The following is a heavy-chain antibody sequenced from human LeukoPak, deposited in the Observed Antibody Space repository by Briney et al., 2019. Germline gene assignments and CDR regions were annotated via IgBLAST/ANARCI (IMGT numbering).Heavy chain of an antibody. D-gene: IGHD1-20*01. CDR3: ARRESTNWYGIFDY. CDR2: IFYSGST. Sequence: SETLSLTCTVSGGPISGYYWSWIRQPPGKGLEWIGYIFYSGSTDYNPSLKSRVTISVDTSKNQFSLRMRSVTAADTAVYYCARRESTNWYGIFDYWGQGALVTVSS. CDR1: GGPISGYY. V-gene: IGHV4-59*08. J-gene: IGHJ4*02.